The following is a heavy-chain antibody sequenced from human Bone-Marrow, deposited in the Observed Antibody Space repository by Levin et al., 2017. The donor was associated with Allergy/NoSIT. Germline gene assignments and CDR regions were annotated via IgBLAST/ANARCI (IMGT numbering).Heavy chain of an antibody. CDR1: GFIFSSYW. Sequence: LSLTCAASGFIFSSYWMHWVRQVPGKGLVWVSHITSDGSGTSYVDSVRGRFTISRDNAKNTLYLQMNSLRDEDTAVYSCVRGAGGLAPWGQGTLVIVSS. D-gene: IGHD3-16*01. J-gene: IGHJ5*02. V-gene: IGHV3-74*01. CDR3: VRGAGGLAP. CDR2: ITSDGSGT.